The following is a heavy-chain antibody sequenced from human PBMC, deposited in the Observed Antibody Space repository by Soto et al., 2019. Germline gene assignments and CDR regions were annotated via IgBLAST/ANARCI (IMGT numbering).Heavy chain of an antibody. CDR3: ARDFGIFNMDF. CDR2: INAGNGDT. V-gene: IGHV1-3*01. CDR1: GYTFTTYT. Sequence: QVQLVQSGAEVKKPGASVKVSCRTSGYTFTTYTIHWVRQAPGQRLEWMGWINAGNGDTKYLQTLQGRVTITRDTSASTAYMELSSLRSEDTAVYYCARDFGIFNMDFWGKGTTVIVSS. D-gene: IGHD3-10*01. J-gene: IGHJ6*03.